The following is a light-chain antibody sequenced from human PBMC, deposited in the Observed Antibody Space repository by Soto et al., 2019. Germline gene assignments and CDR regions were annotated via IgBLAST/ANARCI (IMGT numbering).Light chain of an antibody. CDR1: QSVSSSY. Sequence: EIVLTQSPGTLSLSPGERATLSCRASQSVSSSYLAWYQQKPGQAPRLLIYGASSRATGIPKRICGSWSRTDFTINISRLGPEDLAEYYCQQYGSSPPVTFGEGTKVEIK. CDR3: QQYGSSPPVT. V-gene: IGKV3-20*01. J-gene: IGKJ4*01. CDR2: GAS.